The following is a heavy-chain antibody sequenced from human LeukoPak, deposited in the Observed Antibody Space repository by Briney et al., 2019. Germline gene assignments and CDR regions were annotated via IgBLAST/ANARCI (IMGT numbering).Heavy chain of an antibody. D-gene: IGHD5-18*01. V-gene: IGHV1-18*01. CDR2: ISAYNGNT. J-gene: IGHJ6*02. CDR3: ASSTYRRGYSYGFAMSPYYYYGMDV. CDR1: GYTFTSYG. Sequence: ASVKGSCKASGYTFTSYGISWVRQAPGQGLEWMGWISAYNGNTNYAQKLQGRVTMTTDTSTSTAYMELRSLRSDDTAVYYCASSTYRRGYSYGFAMSPYYYYGMDVWGQGTTVTVSS.